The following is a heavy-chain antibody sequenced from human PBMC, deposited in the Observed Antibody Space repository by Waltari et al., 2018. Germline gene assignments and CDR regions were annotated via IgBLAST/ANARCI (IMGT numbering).Heavy chain of an antibody. CDR2: IYYSGST. Sequence: QLQLQESGPGLVKPSETLSLTCTVSGGSISSSSYYWGWLRPPPGKGREWIGSIYYSGSTYYNPSLKSRVTISVDTSKNQFSLKLSSVTAADTAVYYCARLFGGSSWYYSSSSYYFDYWGQGTLVTVSS. D-gene: IGHD6-13*01. CDR1: GGSISSSSYY. V-gene: IGHV4-39*01. CDR3: ARLFGGSSWYYSSSSYYFDY. J-gene: IGHJ4*02.